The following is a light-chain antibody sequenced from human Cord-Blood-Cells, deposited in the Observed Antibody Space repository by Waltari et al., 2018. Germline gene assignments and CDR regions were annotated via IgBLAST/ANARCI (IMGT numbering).Light chain of an antibody. CDR3: SSYTSSSTLV. J-gene: IGLJ1*01. CDR1: SSDDGGLNY. V-gene: IGLV2-14*01. CDR2: EVS. Sequence: QSALTQPASVSGSPAQSITISCTGTSSDDGGLNYVSWYQQHPGKAPKLMIYEVSNRPSGVSNRFSGSKSGNTASLTISGLQAEDEADYYCSSYTSSSTLVFGTGTKVTVL.